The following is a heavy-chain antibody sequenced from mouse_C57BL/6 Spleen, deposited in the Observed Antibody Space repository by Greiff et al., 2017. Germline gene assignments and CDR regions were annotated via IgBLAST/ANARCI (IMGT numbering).Heavy chain of an antibody. CDR2: IWSGGST. J-gene: IGHJ3*01. V-gene: IGHV2-2*01. CDR3: ARKGDGRGFAY. Sequence: QVQLQQSGPGLVQPSQSLSITCTVSGFSLTSYGVHWVRQSPGKGLEWLGVIWSGGSTDYNAAFISRLSISKDNSKSQVFFKMNSLQADDTAIDCCARKGDGRGFAYWGQGTLVTVSA. CDR1: GFSLTSYG. D-gene: IGHD1-1*02.